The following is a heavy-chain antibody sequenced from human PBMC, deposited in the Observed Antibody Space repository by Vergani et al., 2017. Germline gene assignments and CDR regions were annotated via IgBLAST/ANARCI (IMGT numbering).Heavy chain of an antibody. Sequence: QVQLVQSGAEVKKPGSSVKVSCKASGGTFSSYAISWVRQAPGQGLEWMGGIIPIFGTANYAQKFQGRVTITADESTSTAYMELSSLRSEDTAVYYCARDPDIVVVXAAPYYYYYYGMDVWGQGTTVTVSS. CDR1: GGTFSSYA. J-gene: IGHJ6*02. V-gene: IGHV1-69*12. D-gene: IGHD2-2*01. CDR3: ARDPDIVVVXAAPYYYYYYGMDV. CDR2: IIPIFGTA.